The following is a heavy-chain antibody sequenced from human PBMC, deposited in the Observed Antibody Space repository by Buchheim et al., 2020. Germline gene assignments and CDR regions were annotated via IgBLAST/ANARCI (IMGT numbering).Heavy chain of an antibody. CDR1: GGSISSGGYY. CDR3: ARDREGPGYLLNYYYGMDV. Sequence: QVQLQESGPGLVKPSQTLSLTCTVSGGSISSGGYYWSWIRQHPGKCLEWIGYIYYSGSTYYNPSLKCRVTISVDTSKNHFSLKLSSVTAADTAVYYCARDREGPGYLLNYYYGMDVWGQGTT. J-gene: IGHJ6*02. V-gene: IGHV4-31*03. CDR2: IYYSGST. D-gene: IGHD3-9*01.